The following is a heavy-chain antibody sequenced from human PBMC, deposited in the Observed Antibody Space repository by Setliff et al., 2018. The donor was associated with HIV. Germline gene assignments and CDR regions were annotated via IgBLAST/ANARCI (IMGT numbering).Heavy chain of an antibody. D-gene: IGHD3-9*01. CDR3: ARSPLYYNILIGFYP. CDR2: INPNNGGT. V-gene: IGHV1-2*02. J-gene: IGHJ4*02. CDR1: GYTFTGYY. Sequence: ASVKVSCKASGYTFTGYYVHWVRQAPGQGLEWMGWINPNNGGTNYAQKFQGRVTMTRDTSISTAYMELTRLRSDDTAVYFCARSPLYYNILIGFYPWGQGTLVTVSS.